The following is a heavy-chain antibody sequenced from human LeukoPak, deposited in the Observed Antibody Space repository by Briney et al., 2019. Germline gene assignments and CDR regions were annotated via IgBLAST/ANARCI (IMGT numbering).Heavy chain of an antibody. CDR3: ARGGRSGSYIRFDY. J-gene: IGHJ4*02. V-gene: IGHV4-61*01. CDR1: GGSVSSGSYY. D-gene: IGHD1-26*01. Sequence: SETLSLTCTVSGGSVSSGSYYWSWIRQPPGKGLEWIGYIYYSGSTNYNPSLKSRVTISVDTSKNQFPLKLSSVTAADTAVYYCARGGRSGSYIRFDYWGQGTLVTVSS. CDR2: IYYSGST.